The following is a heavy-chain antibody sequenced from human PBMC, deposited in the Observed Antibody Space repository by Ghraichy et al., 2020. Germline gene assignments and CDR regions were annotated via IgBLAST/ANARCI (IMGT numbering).Heavy chain of an antibody. CDR2: IYSGGST. J-gene: IGHJ6*02. CDR3: ARGGPAAEKRYYYYGMDV. CDR1: GFTVSSNY. D-gene: IGHD2-2*01. V-gene: IGHV3-53*01. Sequence: GGSLRLSCAASGFTVSSNYMSWVRQAPGKGLEWVSVIYSGGSTYYADSVKGRFTISRDNSKNTLYLQMNSLRAEDTAVYYCARGGPAAEKRYYYYGMDVWGQGTTVTVSS.